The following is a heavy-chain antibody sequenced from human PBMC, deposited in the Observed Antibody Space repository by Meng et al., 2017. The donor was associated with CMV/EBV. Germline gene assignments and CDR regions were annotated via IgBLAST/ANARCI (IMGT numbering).Heavy chain of an antibody. CDR1: SGGYY. Sequence: SGGYYWSWIRQHPGKGLEWIGYIYYSGSTNYNPSLKSRVTISVDTSKNQFSLKLSSVTAADTAVYYCARGNHDFWSGYYKSPDFDYWGQGTLVTVSS. CDR3: ARGNHDFWSGYYKSPDFDY. V-gene: IGHV4-61*08. D-gene: IGHD3-3*01. CDR2: IYYSGST. J-gene: IGHJ4*02.